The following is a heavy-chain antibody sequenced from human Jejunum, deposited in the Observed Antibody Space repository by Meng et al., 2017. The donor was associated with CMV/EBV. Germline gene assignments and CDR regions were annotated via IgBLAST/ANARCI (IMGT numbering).Heavy chain of an antibody. CDR1: YG. Sequence: YGISWVRQAPGQGLECMGWISGYNGDTNYLQKLQGRVTLTTDKFTSTAYMELRSLTSDDTAVYFCARRGIFGADNDPRYFYGMDVWGQGTTVTVSS. CDR2: ISGYNGDT. J-gene: IGHJ6*02. CDR3: ARRGIFGADNDPRYFYGMDV. V-gene: IGHV1-18*01. D-gene: IGHD3-3*01.